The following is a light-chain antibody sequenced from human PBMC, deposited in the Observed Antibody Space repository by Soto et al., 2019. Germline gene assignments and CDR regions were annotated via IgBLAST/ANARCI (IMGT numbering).Light chain of an antibody. Sequence: DIQMTQSPSTLSASVGDRVTITCRASQSISSWLAWYHQKPGKAPKLLIYKASSLESGVPSRFSGSGSGTEFTLTISSLQPDDFATYYCQQYNSYPHTFGQGTKLEI. V-gene: IGKV1-5*03. CDR3: QQYNSYPHT. J-gene: IGKJ2*01. CDR1: QSISSW. CDR2: KAS.